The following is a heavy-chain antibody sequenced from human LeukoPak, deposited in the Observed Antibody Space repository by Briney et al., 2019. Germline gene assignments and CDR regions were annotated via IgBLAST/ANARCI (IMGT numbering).Heavy chain of an antibody. CDR1: GFTFSSYG. Sequence: GRSLRLSCAASGFTFSSYGMHWVRQAPGKGLEWVAVISYDGSNRYYADSVKGRFTISRDNSKNTLYLQMNSLRAEDTAVYYCAKDPSGIAVAGTIYWGQGTLVTVSS. J-gene: IGHJ4*02. V-gene: IGHV3-30*18. CDR2: ISYDGSNR. CDR3: AKDPSGIAVAGTIY. D-gene: IGHD6-19*01.